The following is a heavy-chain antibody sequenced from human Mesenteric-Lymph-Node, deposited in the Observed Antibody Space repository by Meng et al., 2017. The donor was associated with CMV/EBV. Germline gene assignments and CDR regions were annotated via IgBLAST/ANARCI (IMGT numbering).Heavy chain of an antibody. Sequence: ETLSLTCAASGFIVNSGYMSWVRQAPGKGLEWVAFMYGDYNIYYADSVEGRFTISRDISENTLYLQMDSLRVEDTAVYFCARGVLGVIPQDYWGQGALVTVSS. CDR1: GFIVNSGY. CDR3: ARGVLGVIPQDY. D-gene: IGHD3-16*02. CDR2: MYGDYNI. J-gene: IGHJ4*02. V-gene: IGHV3-53*01.